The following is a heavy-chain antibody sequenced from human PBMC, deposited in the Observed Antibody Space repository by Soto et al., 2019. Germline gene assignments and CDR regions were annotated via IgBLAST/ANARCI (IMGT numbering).Heavy chain of an antibody. CDR3: ASGSYGSGSYRSPAAFDI. J-gene: IGHJ3*02. V-gene: IGHV4-31*03. D-gene: IGHD3-10*01. CDR2: IYYSGST. CDR1: GGSISSGGYY. Sequence: TLSLTCTVSGGSISSGGYYWSWIRQHPGKGLEWIGYIYYSGSTYYNPSLKSRVTISVDTSKNQFSLKLSSVTAADTAVYYCASGSYGSGSYRSPAAFDISGQGPMVTVS.